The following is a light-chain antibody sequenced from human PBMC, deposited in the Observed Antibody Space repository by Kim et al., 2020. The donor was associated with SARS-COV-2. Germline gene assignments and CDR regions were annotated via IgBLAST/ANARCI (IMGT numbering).Light chain of an antibody. Sequence: EIVVTQSPVTLSVSPGERATLSCRASQGVSSNLAWYQQKPGQAPRLLISGASSRATGSPARCIGGGSATEFSPTISSLQSADFVVDYCQQYHNWPPTFGQGTKVDIK. CDR2: GAS. CDR3: QQYHNWPPT. J-gene: IGKJ1*01. CDR1: QGVSSN. V-gene: IGKV3D-15*01.